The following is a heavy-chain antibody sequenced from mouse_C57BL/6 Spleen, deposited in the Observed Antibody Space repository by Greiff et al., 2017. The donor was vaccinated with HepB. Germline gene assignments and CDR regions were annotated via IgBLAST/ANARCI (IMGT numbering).Heavy chain of an antibody. D-gene: IGHD1-1*01. J-gene: IGHJ2*01. V-gene: IGHV1-55*01. CDR1: GYTFTSYW. CDR3: ARKTVVAFDY. CDR2: IYPGSGST. Sequence: VKLVESGAELVKPGASVKMSCKASGYTFTSYWITWVKQRPGQGLEWIGDIYPGSGSTNYNEKFKSKATLTVDTSSSTAYMQLSSLTSEDSAVYYCARKTVVAFDYWGQGTTLTVSS.